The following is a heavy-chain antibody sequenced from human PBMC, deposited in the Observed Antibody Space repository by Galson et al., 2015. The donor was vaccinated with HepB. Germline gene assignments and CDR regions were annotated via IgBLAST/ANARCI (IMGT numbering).Heavy chain of an antibody. Sequence: SVRVSCETSGFTFSGYAFNWVRQAPGKGLEYVAAINGEGGTTVYADSVKGRFTISRDKSKKTLYIQLSSLRLEDTAVYYCVRRSASYQNFDHWGQGTPVTVSS. CDR1: GFTFSGYA. CDR2: INGEGGTT. J-gene: IGHJ4*01. CDR3: VRRSASYQNFDH. V-gene: IGHV3-64D*08. D-gene: IGHD2-2*01.